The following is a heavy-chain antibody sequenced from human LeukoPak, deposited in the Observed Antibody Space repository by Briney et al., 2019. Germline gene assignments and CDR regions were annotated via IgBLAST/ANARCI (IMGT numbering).Heavy chain of an antibody. J-gene: IGHJ4*02. CDR2: INHSGST. CDR3: ARRRYYDYVWGSYRYQPIDY. V-gene: IGHV4-34*01. Sequence: SETLSLTCAVYGGSFSGYYWSWIRQPPGKGLEWIGEINHSGSTNYNPSLKSRVTISVDTSKNQFSLKLSSVPAADTAVYYCARRRYYDYVWGSYRYQPIDYWGQGTLVTVSS. D-gene: IGHD3-16*02. CDR1: GGSFSGYY.